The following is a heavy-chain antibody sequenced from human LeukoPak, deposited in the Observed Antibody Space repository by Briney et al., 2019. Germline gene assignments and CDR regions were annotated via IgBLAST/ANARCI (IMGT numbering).Heavy chain of an antibody. CDR2: IYYSGSA. Sequence: SETLSLTCTVSGGSISSGDYYWSWIRQPPGKGLEWIGYIYYSGSAYYNPSLKSRVTISVDTSKTQFSLKLSSVTAADTAVYYCARTPQYYYDSSGYPNWYFDLWGRGTLVTVSS. V-gene: IGHV4-30-4*01. J-gene: IGHJ2*01. CDR1: GGSISSGDYY. D-gene: IGHD3-22*01. CDR3: ARTPQYYYDSSGYPNWYFDL.